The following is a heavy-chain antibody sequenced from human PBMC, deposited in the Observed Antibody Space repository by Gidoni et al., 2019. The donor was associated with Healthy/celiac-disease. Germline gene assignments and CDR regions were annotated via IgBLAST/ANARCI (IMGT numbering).Heavy chain of an antibody. V-gene: IGHV3-21*01. CDR3: AREFVVVTATDAFDI. Sequence: EVQLVESGGGLVKPGGSLRLSCAASGFTFSSYSMNWVRQAPGKGLEWVSSISSSSSYIYYADSVKGRFTISRDNDKNSLYLQMNSLRAEDTAVYYCAREFVVVTATDAFDIWGQGTMVTVSS. CDR2: ISSSSSYI. J-gene: IGHJ3*02. D-gene: IGHD2-21*02. CDR1: GFTFSSYS.